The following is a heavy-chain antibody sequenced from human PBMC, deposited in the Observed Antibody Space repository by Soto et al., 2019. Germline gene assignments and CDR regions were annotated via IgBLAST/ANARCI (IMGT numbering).Heavy chain of an antibody. CDR3: ARGGYDRLFGQMDV. D-gene: IGHD5-12*01. CDR1: GFSFSTYA. Sequence: QVQLVESGGGVVQPGRSRRLSCAASGFSFSTYAMHWVRQAPGKGLEWVAVISYDGSSKYYADSVKDRFTISRDNSKNRLYVQVNSLRAEDTAVYYCARGGYDRLFGQMDVWGQGTTVTVSS. CDR2: ISYDGSSK. J-gene: IGHJ6*02. V-gene: IGHV3-30-3*01.